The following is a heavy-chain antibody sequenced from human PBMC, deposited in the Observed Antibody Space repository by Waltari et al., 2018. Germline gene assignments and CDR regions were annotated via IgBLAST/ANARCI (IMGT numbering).Heavy chain of an antibody. V-gene: IGHV4-39*01. D-gene: IGHD6-13*01. J-gene: IGHJ4*02. Sequence: QLQLQESGPGLVKPSETLSLTCTVSGGSISSDSYYWGWIRQPPGKGLEWIGNIHYSGRPHYNPSLKSRVTLSVDTPKNQFSLRLNSVTAADTAVYYCARRRYGSSHSDFWGQGTLVTVSS. CDR3: ARRRYGSSHSDF. CDR2: IHYSGRP. CDR1: GGSISSDSYY.